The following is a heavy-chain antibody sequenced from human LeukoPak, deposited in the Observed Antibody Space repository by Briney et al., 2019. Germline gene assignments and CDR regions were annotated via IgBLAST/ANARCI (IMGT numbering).Heavy chain of an antibody. Sequence: SVKVSCKASGGTFSSYAISWVRQAPGQGLEWMGGIIPVFGTANYAQKFQGRVTITADESTSTAYMELSSLRSEDTAVYYCARDRYYDSSVPNMDVWGQGTTVTVSS. D-gene: IGHD3-22*01. CDR1: GGTFSSYA. V-gene: IGHV1-69*13. CDR2: IIPVFGTA. CDR3: ARDRYYDSSVPNMDV. J-gene: IGHJ6*02.